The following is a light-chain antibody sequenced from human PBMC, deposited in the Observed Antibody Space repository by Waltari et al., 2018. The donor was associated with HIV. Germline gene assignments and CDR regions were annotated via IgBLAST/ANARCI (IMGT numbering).Light chain of an antibody. CDR3: QQSYRSPLT. V-gene: IGKV1-39*01. CDR1: QTVTNK. CDR2: DAS. J-gene: IGKJ3*01. Sequence: DIQMTQSPSPLSASDGDSVSITCRASQTVTNKVNWYQQKPGKAPEVLIYDASTLQSGVPSRFRGGGSGTDFTLTITSLQPDDFATYFCQQSYRSPLTFGPGTKVDVK.